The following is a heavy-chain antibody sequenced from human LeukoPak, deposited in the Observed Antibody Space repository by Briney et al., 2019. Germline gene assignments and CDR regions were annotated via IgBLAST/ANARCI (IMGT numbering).Heavy chain of an antibody. CDR2: IRGTGGST. CDR1: GFTFSSYA. J-gene: IGHJ4*02. V-gene: IGHV3-23*01. Sequence: GGSLRLSCAASGFTFSSYAMSWVRQAPGKGLEWVSGIRGTGGSTYYADSVKGRFTISRDNSKNTLYLQMNSLRAEDTAVYYCAKSDDYGGNSGPDYWGQGTLVTVSS. D-gene: IGHD4-23*01. CDR3: AKSDDYGGNSGPDY.